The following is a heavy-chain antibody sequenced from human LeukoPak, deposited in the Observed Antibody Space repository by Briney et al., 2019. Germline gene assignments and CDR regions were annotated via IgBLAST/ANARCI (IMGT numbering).Heavy chain of an antibody. Sequence: GRSLRLSCVASGFTFSSYAMRWVRQAPGKGLEWVAVISYDGSNKYYADSVKGRFTISRDNSKNTLYLQMNSLRAEDTAVYYCARDFSKVLRYFDWSAFDYWGQGTLVTVSS. D-gene: IGHD3-9*01. CDR1: GFTFSSYA. V-gene: IGHV3-30*04. CDR2: ISYDGSNK. J-gene: IGHJ4*02. CDR3: ARDFSKVLRYFDWSAFDY.